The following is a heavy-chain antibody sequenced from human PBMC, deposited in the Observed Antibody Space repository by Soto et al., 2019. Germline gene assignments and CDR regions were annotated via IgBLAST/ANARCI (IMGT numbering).Heavy chain of an antibody. CDR1: GFTFSSYA. Sequence: GGSLRLSCAASGFTFSSYAMSWVRQAPGKGLEWVSTISGTGGNTYYGQSVKGRFTISRDNSKNTVYVQMNSLRAEDTAVYYCARGYHYYDSSGYDKWDAFDIWGQGTMVTVSS. J-gene: IGHJ3*02. V-gene: IGHV3-23*01. CDR3: ARGYHYYDSSGYDKWDAFDI. CDR2: ISGTGGNT. D-gene: IGHD3-22*01.